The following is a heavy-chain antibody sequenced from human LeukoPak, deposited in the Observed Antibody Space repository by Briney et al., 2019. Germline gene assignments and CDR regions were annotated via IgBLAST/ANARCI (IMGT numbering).Heavy chain of an antibody. Sequence: SETLSLTCTVSGGSISSGGHYWSWIRQRPGEGLEWIGHIYHSGSTYYKPSLKSRLTMSVDTSKNQFSLKLSSVTAADTAVYYCARAPIPHCGSDCGFDYWGQGTLVTVSS. J-gene: IGHJ4*02. CDR1: GGSISSGGHY. CDR2: IYHSGST. D-gene: IGHD2-21*02. V-gene: IGHV4-31*03. CDR3: ARAPIPHCGSDCGFDY.